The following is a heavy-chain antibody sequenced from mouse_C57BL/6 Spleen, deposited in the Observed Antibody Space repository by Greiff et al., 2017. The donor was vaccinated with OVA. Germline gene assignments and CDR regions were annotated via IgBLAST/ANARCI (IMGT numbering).Heavy chain of an antibody. CDR1: GFSFNTYA. CDR2: IRSKSNNYAT. CDR3: VRDYYGSSYWYFDV. V-gene: IGHV10-1*01. J-gene: IGHJ1*03. D-gene: IGHD1-1*01. Sequence: EVKVVESGGGLVQPKGSLKLSCAASGFSFNTYAMNWVRQAPGKGLEWVARIRSKSNNYATYYADSVKDRFTISRDDSESMLYLQMNNLKTEDTAMYYCVRDYYGSSYWYFDVCGTGTTVTVSS.